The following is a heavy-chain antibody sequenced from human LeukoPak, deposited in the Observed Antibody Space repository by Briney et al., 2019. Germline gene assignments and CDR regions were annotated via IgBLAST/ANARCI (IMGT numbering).Heavy chain of an antibody. Sequence: SETLSLTCTVSGGAISSSSYYWGWIRQPPGKGLEWIGSIYYSGSTYYNPSLKSRVTISVDTSKNQFSLKPSSVTAADTAVYYCARLCIWDIVVVPAAIGGDAFDIWGQGTMVTVSS. J-gene: IGHJ3*02. D-gene: IGHD2-2*01. CDR1: GGAISSSSYY. V-gene: IGHV4-39*01. CDR2: IYYSGST. CDR3: ARLCIWDIVVVPAAIGGDAFDI.